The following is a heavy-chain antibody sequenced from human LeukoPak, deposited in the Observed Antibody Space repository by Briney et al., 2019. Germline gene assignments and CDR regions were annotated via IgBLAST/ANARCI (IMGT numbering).Heavy chain of an antibody. CDR2: IYYSGGT. V-gene: IGHV4-59*08. J-gene: IGHJ4*02. Sequence: SETLSLTCTVSGGSISSYYWSWIRQPPGKGLEWIGYIYYSGGTNYNPSLKSRVTKSVDTSKNQFSLKLSSVTAADTAVYYCARQVTMARYFDYWGQGTLVTVSS. CDR1: GGSISSYY. D-gene: IGHD3-10*01. CDR3: ARQVTMARYFDY.